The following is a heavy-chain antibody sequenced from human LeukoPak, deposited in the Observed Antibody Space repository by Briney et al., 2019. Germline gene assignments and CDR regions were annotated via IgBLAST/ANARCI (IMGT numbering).Heavy chain of an antibody. CDR3: ATDSGYNTFDI. J-gene: IGHJ3*02. CDR1: GFTFSSYG. D-gene: IGHD5-12*01. V-gene: IGHV3-7*01. CDR2: MNPDGSQK. Sequence: GSLRLSCAASGFTFSSYGMQWVRQAPGKGLGWVASMNPDGSQKYCEDSVKGRFTISRDNAKNSLYLDMNSLRAEDTAVYYCATDSGYNTFDIWAKGQWLPSLQ.